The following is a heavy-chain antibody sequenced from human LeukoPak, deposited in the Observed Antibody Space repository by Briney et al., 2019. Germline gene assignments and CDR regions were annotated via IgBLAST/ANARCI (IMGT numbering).Heavy chain of an antibody. CDR3: AKGTGRYWTFFDS. J-gene: IGHJ4*02. V-gene: IGHV3-9*01. D-gene: IGHD1-26*01. Sequence: GGSLRLSFAASGFTFDDYARHWVRQAPGKGLEWVAGISWNSGSIDYAHSVKGRFTISRDTAKNSLYLQMNSLRPEDTALYYCAKGTGRYWTFFDSWGQGTLVTVSS. CDR1: GFTFDDYA. CDR2: ISWNSGSI.